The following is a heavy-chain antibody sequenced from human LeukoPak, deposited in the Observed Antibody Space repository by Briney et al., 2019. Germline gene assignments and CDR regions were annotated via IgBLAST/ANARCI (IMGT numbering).Heavy chain of an antibody. J-gene: IGHJ6*03. Sequence: GGSLRLSCAASGFTFSSYWMHWVRQAPGKGLVWVSRINSDGSSTSYADSVKGRFTISRDNAKNTVYLQMNSLRAEDTAVYYCYGSGSYYDYYYYMDVWGKGTTVTVSS. CDR1: GFTFSSYW. CDR3: YGSGSYYDYYYYMDV. CDR2: INSDGSST. D-gene: IGHD3-10*01. V-gene: IGHV3-74*01.